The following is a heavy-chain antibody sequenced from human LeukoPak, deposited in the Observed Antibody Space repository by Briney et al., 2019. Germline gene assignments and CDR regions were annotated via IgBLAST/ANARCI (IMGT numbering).Heavy chain of an antibody. CDR2: INPNSGGT. V-gene: IGHV1-2*02. Sequence: ASVKVSCKASGYTFTGYYMHRVRQAPGQGLEWMGWINPNSGGTNYAQKFQGRVTMTRDTSISTAYMELSRLRSDDTAVYYCARDHYDFWSGYYKYNWFDPWGQGTLVTVSS. CDR1: GYTFTGYY. CDR3: ARDHYDFWSGYYKYNWFDP. J-gene: IGHJ5*02. D-gene: IGHD3-3*01.